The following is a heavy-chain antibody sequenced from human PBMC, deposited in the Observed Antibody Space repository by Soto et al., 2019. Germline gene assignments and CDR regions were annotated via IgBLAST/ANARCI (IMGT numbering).Heavy chain of an antibody. CDR3: ARMSATGTRWFDP. J-gene: IGHJ5*02. D-gene: IGHD6-13*01. Sequence: SVKVSCKASGGTFSSYAISWVRQVPGQGLEWMGGIIPIFGTANYAQKFQGRVTITADESTSTAYMELSSLRFEDTAVYHCARMSATGTRWFDPWGQGTLVTVSS. CDR1: GGTFSSYA. V-gene: IGHV1-69*13. CDR2: IIPIFGTA.